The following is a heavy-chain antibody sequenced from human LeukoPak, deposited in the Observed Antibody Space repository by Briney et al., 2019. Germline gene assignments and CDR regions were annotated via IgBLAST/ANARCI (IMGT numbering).Heavy chain of an antibody. CDR1: GFTFSSYA. Sequence: GGSLRLSCAASGFTFSSYAMHWVRQAPGKGLEWVAVISYDGSNKYYADSVKGRFTISRDNSKNTLYLQMNSLRAEDTAVYYCARDYCSSTSCYLFDDWGQGTLVTVSS. D-gene: IGHD2-2*01. CDR2: ISYDGSNK. CDR3: ARDYCSSTSCYLFDD. V-gene: IGHV3-30-3*01. J-gene: IGHJ4*02.